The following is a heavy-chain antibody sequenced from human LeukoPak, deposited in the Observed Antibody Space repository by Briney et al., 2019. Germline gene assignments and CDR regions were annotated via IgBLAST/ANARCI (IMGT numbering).Heavy chain of an antibody. CDR3: TRQNYDSRGSDI. J-gene: IGHJ3*02. D-gene: IGHD3-22*01. V-gene: IGHV3-73*01. Sequence: GGSLRLSCAASGFTFSGSAMHWVRQASGKGLEWVGRIRSKANSYATAYAASVKGRFTISRDDSKNTAYLQMNSLKTEDTAVYYCTRQNYDSRGSDIWGQGTMVTVSS. CDR1: GFTFSGSA. CDR2: IRSKANSYAT.